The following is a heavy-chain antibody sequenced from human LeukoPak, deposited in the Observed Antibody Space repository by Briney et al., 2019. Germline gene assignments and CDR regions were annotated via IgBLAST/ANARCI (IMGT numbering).Heavy chain of an antibody. V-gene: IGHV4-38-2*01. J-gene: IGHJ4*02. D-gene: IGHD2-2*01. CDR3: ARSLSTAGIDF. CDR2: VYHSGTT. CDR1: GHSISSGRY. Sequence: SETLSLTCAVSGHSISSGRYWGWIRQPPGKGLEWIGSVYHSGTTYYNPSLKSRLTISVDTSNNQFPLNLRSVTAADTAVYYCARSLSTAGIDFWGQGTLVTVSS.